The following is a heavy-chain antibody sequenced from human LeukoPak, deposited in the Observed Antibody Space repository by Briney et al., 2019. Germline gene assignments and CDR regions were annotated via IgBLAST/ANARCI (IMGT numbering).Heavy chain of an antibody. CDR2: INPSSGDT. CDR3: VTAYDQ. Sequence: GASVKVSCKASGYRFSDSYIHWVRQAPGHGFEWMGRINPSSGDTKYARMFQGRVTMTTGAAISTAYMELSGLTSADTAIYFCVTAYDQWGQGTLVTVSS. V-gene: IGHV1-2*06. J-gene: IGHJ5*02. CDR1: GYRFSDSY.